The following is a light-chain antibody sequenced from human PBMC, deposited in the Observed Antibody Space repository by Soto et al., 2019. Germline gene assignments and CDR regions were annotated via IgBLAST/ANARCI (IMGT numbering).Light chain of an antibody. CDR2: EDD. CDR3: GTWDTSLSSGV. J-gene: IGLJ3*02. CDR1: TSNIGNNY. V-gene: IGLV1-51*02. Sequence: QSVLTQPPSVSAAPGQKATISCSGSTSNIGNNYVSWYQQVPGTAPQLLMYEDDKRPSGIPDRFSASKSGASATLDIAGLQTGDEAADYCGTWDTSLSSGVFGGGTQLTVL.